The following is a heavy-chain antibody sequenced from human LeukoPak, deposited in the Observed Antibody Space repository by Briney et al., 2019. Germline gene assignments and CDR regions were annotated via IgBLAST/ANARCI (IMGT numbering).Heavy chain of an antibody. J-gene: IGHJ4*02. CDR2: IHTSGST. Sequence: SETLSLTCTVPGGSISSYHWSWIRQAAGKGLEWIGRIHTSGSTNYNPSLKSRGTMSVDTSKNQFSLKLSSVTAADTAVYYCARLSGYDWEGSYDYWGQGTLVTVSS. D-gene: IGHD5-12*01. CDR1: GGSISSYH. V-gene: IGHV4-4*07. CDR3: ARLSGYDWEGSYDY.